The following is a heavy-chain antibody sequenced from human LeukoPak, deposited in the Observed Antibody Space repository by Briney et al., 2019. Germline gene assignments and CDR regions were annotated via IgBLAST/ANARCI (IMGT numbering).Heavy chain of an antibody. V-gene: IGHV3-23*01. Sequence: PGGSLRLSCAASGFTFSNYAMSWVRQAPGKGLEWVSSFSSSSGRTYYADSVKGRFTVSRDNSKNTLYLQMNSLRAEDTAVYYCAKRDTSGSYYFDYWGQGTLVTVSS. D-gene: IGHD3-22*01. CDR2: FSSSSGRT. J-gene: IGHJ4*02. CDR1: GFTFSNYA. CDR3: AKRDTSGSYYFDY.